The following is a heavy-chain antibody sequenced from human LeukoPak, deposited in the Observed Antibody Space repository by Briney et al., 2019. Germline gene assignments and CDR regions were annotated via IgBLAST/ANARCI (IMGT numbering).Heavy chain of an antibody. CDR3: AKDSLNYDILTGYYD. CDR1: GFTFSSYA. D-gene: IGHD3-9*01. CDR2: ITGSGGST. Sequence: GGSLRLSCAASGFTFSSYAMSWVRQAPGKGLEWVSAITGSGGSTYYADSVKGRFTISRDNSKNTLSLQMNSLRAEDTAIYYCAKDSLNYDILTGYYDWGQGTLVTVSS. J-gene: IGHJ4*02. V-gene: IGHV3-23*01.